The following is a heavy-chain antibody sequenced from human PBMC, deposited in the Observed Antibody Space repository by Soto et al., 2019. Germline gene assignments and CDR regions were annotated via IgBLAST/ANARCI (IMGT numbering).Heavy chain of an antibody. CDR2: ISYDGSHK. CDR3: ARDLYYYDSSGYSGY. V-gene: IGHV3-30*03. Sequence: PGGSLRLSCAASGFTFSNYGMHWVRQAPGKGLVWVTVISYDGSHKYYADSVKGRFTISRDNSKNSLYLQMNSLRDEDTAVYYCARDLYYYDSSGYSGYWGQETLVNVSS. J-gene: IGHJ4*02. D-gene: IGHD3-22*01. CDR1: GFTFSNYG.